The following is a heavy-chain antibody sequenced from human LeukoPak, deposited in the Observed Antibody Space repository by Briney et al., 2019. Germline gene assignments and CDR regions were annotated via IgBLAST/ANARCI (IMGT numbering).Heavy chain of an antibody. CDR3: ARQNGGNFYYYYYMDV. J-gene: IGHJ6*03. D-gene: IGHD4-23*01. CDR1: GGSISSGSYY. CDR2: IYYSGST. V-gene: IGHV4-39*01. Sequence: SETLSLTCTVSGGSISSGSYYWGWIRQPPGKGLEWIGTIYYSGSTYYNPSLKSRVTISVDTSKNQFSLKLSSVTAADTAVYYCARQNGGNFYYYYYMDVWGKGTTVTVSS.